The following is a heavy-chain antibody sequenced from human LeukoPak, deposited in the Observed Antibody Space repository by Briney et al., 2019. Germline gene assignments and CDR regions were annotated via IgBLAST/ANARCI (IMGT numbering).Heavy chain of an antibody. D-gene: IGHD6-6*01. CDR3: AKEEYSSSYDY. CDR2: ISGSGGST. CDR1: GFIFDDYG. V-gene: IGHV3-23*01. J-gene: IGHJ4*02. Sequence: GGSLRLSCAASGFIFDDYGMSWVRQAPGQGLEWVSGISGSGGSTKYADSVKGRFTISRDNSKNTLYLQMNSLRAEDTAVYYCAKEEYSSSYDYWGQGTLVTVSS.